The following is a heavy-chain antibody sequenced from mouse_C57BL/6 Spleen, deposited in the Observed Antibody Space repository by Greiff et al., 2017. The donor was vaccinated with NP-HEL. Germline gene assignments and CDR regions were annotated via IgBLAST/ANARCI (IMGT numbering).Heavy chain of an antibody. CDR2: IHPNSGST. CDR3: ARWNDGTRGWFAY. J-gene: IGHJ3*01. D-gene: IGHD2-3*01. V-gene: IGHV1-64*01. Sequence: QVQLKQPGAELVKPGASVKLSCKASGYTFTSYWMHWVKQRPGQGLEWIGMIHPNSGSTNYNEKFKSKATLTVDKSSSTAYMQLSSLTSEDSAVYYCARWNDGTRGWFAYWGQGTLVTVSA. CDR1: GYTFTSYW.